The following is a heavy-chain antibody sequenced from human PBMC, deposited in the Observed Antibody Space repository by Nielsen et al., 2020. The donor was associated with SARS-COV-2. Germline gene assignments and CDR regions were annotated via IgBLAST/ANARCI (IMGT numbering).Heavy chain of an antibody. D-gene: IGHD3-22*01. Sequence: RQAPGKGLEWIGSIYHSGSTYYNPSLKSRVTISVDTSKNQFSLKLSSVTAADTAVYYCARVERVTMIVVVMQGYFQHWGQGTLVTVSS. CDR3: ARVERVTMIVVVMQGYFQH. CDR2: IYHSGST. V-gene: IGHV4-38-2*02. J-gene: IGHJ1*01.